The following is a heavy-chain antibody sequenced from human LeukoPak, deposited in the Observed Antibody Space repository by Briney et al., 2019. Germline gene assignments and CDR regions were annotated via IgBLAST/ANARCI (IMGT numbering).Heavy chain of an antibody. CDR2: INSDGSST. D-gene: IGHD6-19*01. CDR3: AREKEVATVSSGYDY. V-gene: IGHV3-74*01. Sequence: GGSLRLSCAASGFTFSSYWRHWVRQAPGKGLVWVSRINSDGSSTSYADSVKGRFTISRDNAKNTLYLQMNSLRAEDTAVYYCAREKEVATVSSGYDYWGQGTLVTVSS. J-gene: IGHJ4*02. CDR1: GFTFSSYW.